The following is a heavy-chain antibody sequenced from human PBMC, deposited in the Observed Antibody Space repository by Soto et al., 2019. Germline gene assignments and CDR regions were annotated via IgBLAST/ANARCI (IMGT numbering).Heavy chain of an antibody. CDR1: GYSFTSYW. J-gene: IGHJ5*02. D-gene: IGHD3-3*01. V-gene: IGHV5-51*01. CDR2: IYLGDSDT. Sequence: GEPLKISWKGSGYSFTSYWSGWVRQMPGKGLEWIGIIYLGDSDTRYSPSFQGQVTISADKSISTAYLQWSSLKASDTAMYYCTTSGINDFWSGTMADEGFAPWGQGTLVTVSS. CDR3: TTSGINDFWSGTMADEGFAP.